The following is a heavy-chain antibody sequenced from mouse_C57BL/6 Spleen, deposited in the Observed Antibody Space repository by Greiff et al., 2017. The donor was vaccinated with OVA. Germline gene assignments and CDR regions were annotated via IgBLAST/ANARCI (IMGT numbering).Heavy chain of an antibody. D-gene: IGHD2-3*01. CDR3: ARKAGYYFYAMDY. CDR2: IDPSDSYT. CDR1: GYTFTSYW. J-gene: IGHJ4*01. Sequence: VKLQQPGAELVKPGASVKLSCKASGYTFTSYWMQWVKQRPGQGLEWIGEIDPSDSYTNYNQKFKGKATLTVDTSSSTAYMQLSSLTSEDSAVYYCARKAGYYFYAMDYWGQGTSVTVSS. V-gene: IGHV1-50*01.